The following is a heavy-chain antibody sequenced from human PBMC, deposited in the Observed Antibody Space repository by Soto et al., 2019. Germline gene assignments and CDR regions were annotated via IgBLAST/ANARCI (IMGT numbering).Heavy chain of an antibody. CDR2: ISAYNGNT. CDR1: GYTFTSYG. D-gene: IGHD6-13*01. Sequence: ASVKVSCKASGYTFTSYGISWVRQAPGQGLEWMGWISAYNGNTNYAQKLQGRVTTTTDTSTSTAYMELRSLRSDDTAVYYCARDGYSSSWYPIGYYYYMDVWGKGTTVTVSS. CDR3: ARDGYSSSWYPIGYYYYMDV. J-gene: IGHJ6*03. V-gene: IGHV1-18*01.